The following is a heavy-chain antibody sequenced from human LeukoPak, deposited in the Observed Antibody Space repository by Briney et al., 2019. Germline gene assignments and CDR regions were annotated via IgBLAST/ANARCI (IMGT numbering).Heavy chain of an antibody. Sequence: ASVKVSCKASGYTFTSYGISWVRQAPGQGLEWMGWISAYNGNTNYAQKLQGRVTMTTDTSTSTAYMELSSLRSEDTAVYYCVRDLRGYSGYDPYNWFDPWGQGTLVTVSS. CDR1: GYTFTSYG. D-gene: IGHD5-12*01. CDR3: VRDLRGYSGYDPYNWFDP. CDR2: ISAYNGNT. V-gene: IGHV1-18*01. J-gene: IGHJ5*02.